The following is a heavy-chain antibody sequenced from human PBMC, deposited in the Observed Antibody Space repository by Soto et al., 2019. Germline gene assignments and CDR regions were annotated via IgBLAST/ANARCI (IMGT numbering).Heavy chain of an antibody. J-gene: IGHJ5*02. Sequence: GESLKISCKGSGYSFTSYWISWVRQMPGKGLEWMGRIDPSDSYTNYSPSFQGHVTISADKSISTAYLQWSSLKASDTAMYYCARHPIHRNNWFDPWGQGTLVTVSS. CDR2: IDPSDSYT. CDR1: GYSFTSYW. V-gene: IGHV5-10-1*01. CDR3: ARHPIHRNNWFDP. D-gene: IGHD5-18*01.